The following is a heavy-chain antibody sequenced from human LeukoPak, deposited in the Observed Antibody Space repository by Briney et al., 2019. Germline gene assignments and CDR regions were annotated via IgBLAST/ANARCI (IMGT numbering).Heavy chain of an antibody. CDR1: GYTFTSYD. D-gene: IGHD2-8*01. J-gene: IGHJ5*02. CDR3: ARGVVLMVYALDP. CDR2: MNPNSGNT. Sequence: ASVKVSCKASGYTFTSYDINWVRQATGQGLGWMGWMNPNSGNTGYAQKFQGRVTMTRNTSISTAYMELSSLRSEDTAVYYCARGVVLMVYALDPWGQGTLVTVSS. V-gene: IGHV1-8*01.